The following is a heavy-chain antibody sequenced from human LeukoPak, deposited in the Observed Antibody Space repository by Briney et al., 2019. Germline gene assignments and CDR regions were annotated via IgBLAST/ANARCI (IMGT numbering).Heavy chain of an antibody. V-gene: IGHV4-59*01. J-gene: IGHJ3*02. Sequence: SETLSLTCTVSGGSIISYYWSWIRQPPGKGLEWIGYIYYSGSTNYNPSLQSRVTISVDTSKNQFSLKLSSVTAADTAVYYCARVVVTAEAFDIWGQGTMVTVSS. CDR2: IYYSGST. CDR1: GGSIISYY. CDR3: ARVVVTAEAFDI. D-gene: IGHD2-21*02.